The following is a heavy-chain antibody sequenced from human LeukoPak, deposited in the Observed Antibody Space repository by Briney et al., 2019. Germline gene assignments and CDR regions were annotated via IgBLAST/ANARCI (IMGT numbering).Heavy chain of an antibody. CDR3: AKDYYDILTGPLKCMDV. Sequence: PGGSLRLSCAASGFTFSSYAMSWVRQAPGKGLEWVSAISGSGGSTYYADSVKGRFTISRDNSKNTPYLQMNSLRAEDTAVYYCAKDYYDILTGPLKCMDVWGQGTTVTVSS. CDR1: GFTFSSYA. V-gene: IGHV3-23*01. CDR2: ISGSGGST. J-gene: IGHJ6*02. D-gene: IGHD3-9*01.